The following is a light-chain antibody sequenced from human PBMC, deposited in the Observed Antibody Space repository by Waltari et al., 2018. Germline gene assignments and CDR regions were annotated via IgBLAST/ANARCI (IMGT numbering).Light chain of an antibody. J-gene: IGKJ2*01. CDR3: QQYDNLPSYT. Sequence: DFQMTQSPSSLSASVGDRVTITCQASQDISNYLNWYQQKPGKAPKRLIYDASNLETGVPSRFSGSGSGTDFTFTISSLQPEDIATYYCQQYDNLPSYTFGQGTKLQIK. CDR1: QDISNY. V-gene: IGKV1-33*01. CDR2: DAS.